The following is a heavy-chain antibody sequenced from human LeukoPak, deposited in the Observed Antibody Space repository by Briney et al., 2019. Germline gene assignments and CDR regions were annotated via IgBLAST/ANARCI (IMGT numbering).Heavy chain of an antibody. Sequence: ASVKVSCKASGYTFTSYGISWVRQAPGQGLEWVGWISAYNGNTNYAQKLQGRVTMTTDTSTSTAYMELRSLRSDDTAVYYCARTQEGLERRGPYGMDVWGQGTTVTVSS. CDR2: ISAYNGNT. CDR1: GYTFTSYG. V-gene: IGHV1-18*01. CDR3: ARTQEGLERRGPYGMDV. J-gene: IGHJ6*02. D-gene: IGHD1-1*01.